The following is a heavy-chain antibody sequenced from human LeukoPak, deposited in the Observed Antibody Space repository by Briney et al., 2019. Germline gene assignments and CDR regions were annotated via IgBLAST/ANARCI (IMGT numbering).Heavy chain of an antibody. CDR2: IWHDGSNK. CDR3: ASPVGATTPYYYGMDV. CDR1: GFTFSSYG. V-gene: IGHV3-33*01. Sequence: PGRSLRLSCAASGFTFSSYGMHWVRQAPGKGLEWVAVIWHDGSNKYYADSVKGRFTISRDNSKNTLYLQMNSLRAEDTAVYYCASPVGATTPYYYGMDVWGQGTTVTVSS. J-gene: IGHJ6*02. D-gene: IGHD1-26*01.